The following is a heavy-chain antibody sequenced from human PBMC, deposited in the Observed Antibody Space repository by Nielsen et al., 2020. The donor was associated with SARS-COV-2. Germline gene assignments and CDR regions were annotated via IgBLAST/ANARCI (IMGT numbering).Heavy chain of an antibody. CDR1: GGTFSSYG. CDR3: ARGDYYGSGSYSYYYGMDV. Sequence: SCKASGGTFSSYGMHWVRQAPGKGLEWVAVIWYDGSNKYYADSVKGRFTISRDNSKNTLYLQMNSLRAEDTAVYYCARGDYYGSGSYSYYYGMDVWGQGTTVTVSS. J-gene: IGHJ6*02. CDR2: IWYDGSNK. D-gene: IGHD3-10*01. V-gene: IGHV3-33*01.